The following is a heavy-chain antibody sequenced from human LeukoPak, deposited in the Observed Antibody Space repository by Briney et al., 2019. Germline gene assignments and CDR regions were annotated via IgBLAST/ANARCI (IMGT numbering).Heavy chain of an antibody. J-gene: IGHJ5*02. CDR3: ARSRAFNSGAFDP. CDR2: IYNCVNT. V-gene: IGHV4-61*01. CDR1: GASFSSASY. Sequence: SETLSLTCTVSGASFSSASYWSWIRQPPGKGVEWIAHIYNCVNTNYNPSLKSRVTISVDTSKNQFSLRLNSVTAADTAVYYCARSRAFNSGAFDPWGQGSLVTVSS. D-gene: IGHD1-26*01.